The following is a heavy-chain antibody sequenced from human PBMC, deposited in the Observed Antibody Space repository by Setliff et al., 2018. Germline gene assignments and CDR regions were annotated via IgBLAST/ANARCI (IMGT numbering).Heavy chain of an antibody. J-gene: IGHJ4*02. V-gene: IGHV4-61*09. CDR2: IDPSGNT. D-gene: IGHD3-10*01. CDR1: GGSISSGSNY. Sequence: SETLSLTCTVSGGSISSGSNYWSWIRQPAGRRLEWIGHIDPSGNTNYHPSLKSRVTISGDTSKNQFSLKLTSVTAADTAVYFCARSLGSGSYYNSRPFYSDYWGQGTLVTSPQ. CDR3: ARSLGSGSYYNSRPFYSDY.